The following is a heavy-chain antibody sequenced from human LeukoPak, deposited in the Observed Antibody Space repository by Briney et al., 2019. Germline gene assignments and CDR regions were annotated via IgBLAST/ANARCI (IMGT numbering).Heavy chain of an antibody. CDR1: GFTFSSYA. Sequence: GRSLRLSCAASGFTFSSYAMHWVRQAPGKGLEWVAVISYDGSNKYYADSVKGRFTISRDNSKNTLYLQMNSLRAEDTAVYYCARDRCIAVAGKGPYYFDYWGQGTLVTVSS. V-gene: IGHV3-30-3*01. CDR2: ISYDGSNK. CDR3: ARDRCIAVAGKGPYYFDY. D-gene: IGHD6-19*01. J-gene: IGHJ4*02.